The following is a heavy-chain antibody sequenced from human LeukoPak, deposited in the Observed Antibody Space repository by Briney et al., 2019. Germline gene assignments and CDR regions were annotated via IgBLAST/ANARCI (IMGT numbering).Heavy chain of an antibody. V-gene: IGHV4-38-2*02. CDR3: ARSPPITDYYYMDV. CDR1: GYSISSGYY. D-gene: IGHD3-3*01. Sequence: SETLSLTCTVSGYSISSGYYWGWIRQPPGKGLEWIGRIYTSGSTNYNPSLKSRVTMSVDTSKNQFSLKLSSVTAADTAVYYCARSPPITDYYYMDVWGKGTTVTISS. CDR2: IYTSGST. J-gene: IGHJ6*03.